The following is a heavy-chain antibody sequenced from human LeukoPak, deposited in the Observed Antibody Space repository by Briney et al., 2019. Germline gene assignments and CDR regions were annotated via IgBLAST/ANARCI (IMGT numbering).Heavy chain of an antibody. CDR3: ATAKFDCWSGYYTAEGYYYYMDV. CDR2: FDPEDGET. V-gene: IGHV1-24*01. D-gene: IGHD3-3*01. Sequence: ASVKVSCKVSGYTLTELSMHWVRQAPGKGLEWMGGFDPEDGETIYAQKFQGRVTMTEDTSTDTAYMELSSLRSEDTAVYYCATAKFDCWSGYYTAEGYYYYMDVWGKGTTVTVSS. J-gene: IGHJ6*03. CDR1: GYTLTELS.